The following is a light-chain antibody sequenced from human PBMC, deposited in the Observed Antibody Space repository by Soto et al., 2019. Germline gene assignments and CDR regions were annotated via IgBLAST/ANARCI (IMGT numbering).Light chain of an antibody. CDR3: CSYSTSSLRV. J-gene: IGLJ3*02. CDR2: EDT. V-gene: IGLV2-14*01. Sequence: QSALTQPASVSGSPGQSITISCTGSNSDVGGYNYVSWYQQHPGKAPKLMIYEDTYRPSGVSDRFSGSKSGNTASLTISGLQAEDEADYYCCSYSTSSLRVFGRGTKLTVL. CDR1: NSDVGGYNY.